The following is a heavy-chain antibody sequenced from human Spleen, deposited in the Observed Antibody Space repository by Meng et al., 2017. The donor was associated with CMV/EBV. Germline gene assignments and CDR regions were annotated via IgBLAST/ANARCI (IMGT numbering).Heavy chain of an antibody. V-gene: IGHV3-9*01. CDR3: AKEAIGGFDP. Sequence: SLKISCTTSGFTFGDFAMTWVRQAPGKGLEWVSGISWNGDGIGYGASVKGRFTIFRDNAKNSVYLQMNSLRTEDTALYYCAKEAIGGFDPWGLGALVTVSS. CDR1: GFTFGDFA. D-gene: IGHD5-24*01. CDR2: ISWNGDGI. J-gene: IGHJ5*02.